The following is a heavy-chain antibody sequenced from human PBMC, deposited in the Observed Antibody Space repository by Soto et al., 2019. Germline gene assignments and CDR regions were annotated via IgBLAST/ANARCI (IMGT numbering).Heavy chain of an antibody. J-gene: IGHJ4*02. D-gene: IGHD6-13*01. Sequence: QVQLQQWGAGLLKPSETLSLTCAVYGGSFSGYYWSWIRQPPGKGLEWIGEINHSGSTNYNPSLKSRVTISVDTSKNQFSLKLSSVTAADTAVYYCARAGSSSHHRDLDYWGQGTLVTVSS. CDR2: INHSGST. CDR1: GGSFSGYY. V-gene: IGHV4-34*01. CDR3: ARAGSSSHHRDLDY.